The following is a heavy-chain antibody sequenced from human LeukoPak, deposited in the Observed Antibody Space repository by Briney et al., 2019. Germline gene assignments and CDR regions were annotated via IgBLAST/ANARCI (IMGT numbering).Heavy chain of an antibody. CDR3: ARQTCSGAVSSTSCYVDY. J-gene: IGHJ4*02. D-gene: IGHD2-2*01. CDR2: IYYSGST. Sequence: KTSETLSLTGTVSGGSISSSSYYWGWIRQPPGKGLEWIGSIYYSGSTYYNPSLKSRVTISVDTSKNQFSLKLSSVTAADTAVYYCARQTCSGAVSSTSCYVDYWGQGTLVTVSS. CDR1: GGSISSSSYY. V-gene: IGHV4-39*01.